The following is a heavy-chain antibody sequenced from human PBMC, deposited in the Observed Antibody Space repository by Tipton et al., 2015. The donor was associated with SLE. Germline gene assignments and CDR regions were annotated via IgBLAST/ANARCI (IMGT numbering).Heavy chain of an antibody. CDR2: ISSSGSTT. J-gene: IGHJ6*02. Sequence: SLRLSCAASGFTFSSYEMNWVRQAPGKGLEWVSYISSSGSTTYYADSVKGRFTISRDNSKNTLYLQMNSLRAEDTAVYYCAKGSVVGATLDYGMDVWGQGTTVTVSS. V-gene: IGHV3-48*03. D-gene: IGHD1-26*01. CDR1: GFTFSSYE. CDR3: AKGSVVGATLDYGMDV.